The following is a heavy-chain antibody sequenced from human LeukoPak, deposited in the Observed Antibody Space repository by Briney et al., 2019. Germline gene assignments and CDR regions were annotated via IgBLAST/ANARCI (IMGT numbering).Heavy chain of an antibody. CDR1: GFIFRNYW. CDR3: ARAGGTSWADY. Sequence: PGGSLRLSCAAAGFIFRNYWMTWVRQALGKGLEWVANVKQDGTEKFYVDSVKGRFTISRDNGKNSLYLQMNSLRVEDTAIYYCARAGGTSWADYWGQGTLVTVSS. J-gene: IGHJ4*02. V-gene: IGHV3-7*01. CDR2: VKQDGTEK. D-gene: IGHD6-13*01.